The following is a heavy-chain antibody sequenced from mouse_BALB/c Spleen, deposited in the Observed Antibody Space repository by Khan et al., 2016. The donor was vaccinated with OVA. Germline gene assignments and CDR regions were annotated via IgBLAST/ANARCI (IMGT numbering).Heavy chain of an antibody. J-gene: IGHJ2*01. CDR3: ARKSTRASY. CDR2: INPSSGYT. V-gene: IGHV1-4*01. Sequence: QVQLKESGAELVKPGASVKMSCKASGYTFTSYTMHWVKQRPGQGLEWIGYINPSSGYTKYNQKFKDKATLTADKSSSTAYMQLSSLTSEDSAVYYCARKSTRASYWGQGTTLRVSS. CDR1: GYTFTSYT.